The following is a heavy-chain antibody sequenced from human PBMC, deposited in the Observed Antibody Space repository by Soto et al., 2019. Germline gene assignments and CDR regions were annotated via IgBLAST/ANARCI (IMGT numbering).Heavy chain of an antibody. Sequence: PSETLSLTCTVPGGSISSYYWSWIRQPPGKGLEWIGYIYYSGSTNYNPSLKSRVTISVDTSKNQFSLKLSSVTAADTAVYYCARADCSSKSCYGIDWFDPCGQGPLVTVYS. CDR2: IYYSGST. V-gene: IGHV4-59*12. J-gene: IGHJ5*02. D-gene: IGHD2-2*01. CDR1: GGSISSYY. CDR3: ARADCSSKSCYGIDWFDP.